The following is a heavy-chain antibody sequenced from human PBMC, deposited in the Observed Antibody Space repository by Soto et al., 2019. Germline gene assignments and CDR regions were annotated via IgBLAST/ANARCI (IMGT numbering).Heavy chain of an antibody. Sequence: GGSLRLSCAASGFTFSSYWMHWVRQAPGKGLVWVSRINSDGSSTSYADSVKGRFTISRDNAKNTLYLQMNSLRAEDTAVYYCATLGYCSSTSCPAVDYYFDYWGQGTLVTVSS. V-gene: IGHV3-74*01. CDR2: INSDGSST. J-gene: IGHJ4*02. D-gene: IGHD2-2*01. CDR1: GFTFSSYW. CDR3: ATLGYCSSTSCPAVDYYFDY.